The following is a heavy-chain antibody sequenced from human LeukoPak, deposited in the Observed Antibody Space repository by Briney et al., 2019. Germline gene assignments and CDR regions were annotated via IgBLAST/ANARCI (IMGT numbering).Heavy chain of an antibody. J-gene: IGHJ4*02. V-gene: IGHV3-30*18. CDR1: GFTFSSYG. Sequence: GGSLRLSCAASGFTFSSYGMHWVRQAPGKGLEWAAVISYDGSNKYYADSVKGRFTISRDNSKNTLYLQMNSLRAEDTAVYYCAKAPQYSGSLTHFDYWGQGTLVTVSS. CDR2: ISYDGSNK. D-gene: IGHD1-26*01. CDR3: AKAPQYSGSLTHFDY.